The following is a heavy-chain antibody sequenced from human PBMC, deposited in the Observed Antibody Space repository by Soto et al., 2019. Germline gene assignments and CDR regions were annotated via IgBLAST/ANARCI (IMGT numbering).Heavy chain of an antibody. CDR1: GFSLSPSGMG. D-gene: IGHD3-3*01. J-gene: IGHJ4*02. CDR2: IYWDDDK. CDR3: ARLYSDVWNQSPAMHFDY. Sequence: QITLKESGPTLVKPTQTLTLTCTFSGFSLSPSGMGVGWIRQPPGKALEWLAVIYWDDDKRYSPSLKTRLTITQDTSKSQVTLIMANMDPVDTATYYCARLYSDVWNQSPAMHFDYWGQGTLVTVSS. V-gene: IGHV2-5*02.